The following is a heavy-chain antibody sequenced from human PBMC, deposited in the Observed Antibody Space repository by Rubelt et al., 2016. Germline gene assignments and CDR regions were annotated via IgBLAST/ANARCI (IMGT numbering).Heavy chain of an antibody. D-gene: IGHD4-17*01. CDR1: GVSLSSSDCY. CDR3: ARDASTDYDFDY. J-gene: IGHJ4*02. V-gene: IGHV4-39*07. CDR2: IYYRGST. Sequence: QLQLQESGPGLVKPSETLSLTCTVSGVSLSSSDCYWAWIRQSPGKGLEWIGSIYYRGSTHYNPSLNRRVTISLDTSNNQVSLNLNSVTAADTAVYYCARDASTDYDFDYWGQGSLVTVSS.